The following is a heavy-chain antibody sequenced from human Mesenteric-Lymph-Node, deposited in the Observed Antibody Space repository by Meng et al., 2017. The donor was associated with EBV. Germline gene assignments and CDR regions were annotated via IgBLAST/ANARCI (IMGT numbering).Heavy chain of an antibody. CDR1: VDSVNSATYY. D-gene: IGHD3-22*01. J-gene: IGHJ4*02. V-gene: IGHV4-61*01. Sequence: VHLQEPGPGLVKPSGSLSLTSGVSVDSVNSATYYWSWIRKTPGKGLEWIASVHSTGSTNYNPSLMSRVTISLDTSKSQFSLTLTYVTAADTAVYYCASQGYYDSGAWGDYFDYWGQGSLVTVSS. CDR2: VHSTGST. CDR3: ASQGYYDSGAWGDYFDY.